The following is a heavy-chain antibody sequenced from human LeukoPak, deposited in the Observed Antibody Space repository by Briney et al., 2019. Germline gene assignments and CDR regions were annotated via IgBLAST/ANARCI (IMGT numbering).Heavy chain of an antibody. CDR3: ARGVDFWSGSRNILTDV. CDR1: GFTFSSYW. D-gene: IGHD3-3*01. CDR2: IKQDGSEK. Sequence: GGSLRLSCAASGFTFSSYWMSWVRQAPGKGLEWVANIKQDGSEKYYVGSVKGRFTISRDNAKNSLYLQMNSLRAEDTAVYYCARGVDFWSGSRNILTDVWGKGTTVTVSS. J-gene: IGHJ6*04. V-gene: IGHV3-7*01.